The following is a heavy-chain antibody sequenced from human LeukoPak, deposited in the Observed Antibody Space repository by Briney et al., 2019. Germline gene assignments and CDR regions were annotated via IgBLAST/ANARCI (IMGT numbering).Heavy chain of an antibody. CDR2: IYHSGST. Sequence: SGTLSLTCAVSGGSISSSNWWSWVRQPPGKGLEWSGEIYHSGSTNYNPSLKSRVTISVDKSKNQFSLELSSVTAADTAVYYCARHARKIAAAGTDYFDYWGQGTLVTVSS. CDR3: ARHARKIAAAGTDYFDY. D-gene: IGHD6-13*01. V-gene: IGHV4-4*02. CDR1: GGSISSSNW. J-gene: IGHJ4*02.